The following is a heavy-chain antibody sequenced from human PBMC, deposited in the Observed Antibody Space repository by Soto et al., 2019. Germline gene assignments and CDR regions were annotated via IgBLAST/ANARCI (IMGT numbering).Heavy chain of an antibody. CDR2: VSFDGNNK. CDR1: GFTFSRHA. Sequence: VQLVESGGGVVQPGRSLTLSCAASGFTFSRHAMHWVRQAPGKGLEWVAIVSFDGNNKYYADSVKGRFTISRDNSKNTLYLQMNSLRAEDTALYYCAGDRYYDILTGFGNYWGQGTLVTVSS. V-gene: IGHV3-30-3*01. D-gene: IGHD3-9*01. J-gene: IGHJ4*02. CDR3: AGDRYYDILTGFGNY.